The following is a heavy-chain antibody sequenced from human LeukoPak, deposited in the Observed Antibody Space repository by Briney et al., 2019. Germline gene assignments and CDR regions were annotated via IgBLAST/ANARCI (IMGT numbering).Heavy chain of an antibody. V-gene: IGHV1-2*02. J-gene: IGHJ4*02. Sequence: GASVKVSCKASGYTFTGYYMHWVRQAPGQGLEWMGWGWINPNSGGTIYAQNFKDRITLTTDTSTSTAYMELRSLTSDDTAVYYCARIWAEFQLVSDFWGQGTQVTVSP. D-gene: IGHD3-10*01. CDR3: ARIWAEFQLVSDF. CDR2: INPNSGGT. CDR1: GYTFTGYY.